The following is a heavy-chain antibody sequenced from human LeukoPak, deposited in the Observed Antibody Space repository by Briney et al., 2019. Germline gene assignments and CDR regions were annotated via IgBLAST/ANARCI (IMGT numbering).Heavy chain of an antibody. CDR1: GFTFSSYS. CDR2: ISSSSYI. D-gene: IGHD6-19*01. Sequence: GVSLRLSCAASGFTFSSYSMNWVRQAPGKGLEWVSSISSSSYIYYADSVKGRFTISRDNAKNSLYLQMNSLRAEDTAVYYCARGPVAGTPHANDYWGQGTLVTVSS. CDR3: ARGPVAGTPHANDY. V-gene: IGHV3-21*01. J-gene: IGHJ4*02.